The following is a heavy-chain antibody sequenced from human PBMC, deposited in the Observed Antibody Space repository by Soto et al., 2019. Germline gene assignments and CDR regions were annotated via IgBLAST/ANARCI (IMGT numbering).Heavy chain of an antibody. J-gene: IGHJ4*02. CDR3: AKEHTDDQ. D-gene: IGHD2-2*02. Sequence: QVQLVESGGGVVQPGRSLRLSCAASGFTFSSYGMHWVRQAPGKGLEWVAVISYDGSNKYYADSVKGRFTISRDQSKNTLYLQMHSLRAEDTAVYYYAKEHTDDQWGQGTLVTVSS. CDR2: ISYDGSNK. CDR1: GFTFSSYG. V-gene: IGHV3-30*18.